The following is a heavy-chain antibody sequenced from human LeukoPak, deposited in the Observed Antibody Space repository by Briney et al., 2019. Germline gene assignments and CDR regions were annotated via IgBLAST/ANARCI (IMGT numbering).Heavy chain of an antibody. CDR3: AREGRSTSSAYDYHFDS. J-gene: IGHJ4*02. D-gene: IGHD5-12*01. CDR1: GYSFTGQY. CDR2: INPNSGGT. V-gene: IGHV1-2*02. Sequence: ASVKVSCKASGYSFTGQYMHWVRQAPGQGLEWMGWINPNSGGTNYAQKFQGRVTMTRDTSITTAHMELSRLRSDDTAVYYCAREGRSTSSAYDYHFDSLGQGTLVTVSS.